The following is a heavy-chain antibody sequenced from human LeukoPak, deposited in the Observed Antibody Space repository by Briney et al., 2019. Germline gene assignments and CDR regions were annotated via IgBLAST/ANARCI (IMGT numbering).Heavy chain of an antibody. V-gene: IGHV3-74*01. Sequence: TGGSLRLPCAAPGFTFSDSWMHWVRQVPGKGLVSVSLIRSDGSVSYYADSVKGRFTISRDNAKNTLYLQMNSLRVEDTAVYYCGRDYFGSIDYWGQGILVTVSS. CDR1: GFTFSDSW. J-gene: IGHJ4*02. CDR3: GRDYFGSIDY. D-gene: IGHD1-26*01. CDR2: IRSDGSVS.